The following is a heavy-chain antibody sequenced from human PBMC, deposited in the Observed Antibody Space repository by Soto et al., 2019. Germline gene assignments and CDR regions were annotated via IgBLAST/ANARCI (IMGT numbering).Heavy chain of an antibody. CDR2: ISFSGAT. CDR1: GVSITSYF. D-gene: IGHD6-19*01. CDR3: ARFYSSGWYVWFDP. Sequence: TLSLTCTVSGVSITSYFWSWIRQTPGKGLDWIGSISFSGATYSNPSLKGRAALSVDTSENHLSLTLNSVTSADTAVYFCARFYSSGWYVWFDPWGQGTLVTVSS. V-gene: IGHV4-59*01. J-gene: IGHJ5*02.